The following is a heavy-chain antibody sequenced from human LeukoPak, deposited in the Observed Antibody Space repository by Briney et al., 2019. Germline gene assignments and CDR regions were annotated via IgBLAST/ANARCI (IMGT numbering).Heavy chain of an antibody. CDR1: GFTFSNAW. CDR3: DTIGIAVAGTDY. J-gene: IGHJ4*03. V-gene: IGHV3-15*01. Sequence: PGGSLRLSCAASGFTFSNAWMSWVRQAPGKGLEWVCRIKSKTDGGTTDYAAPVKGRFTISRAESKTTLYLEMNSLKTKDTGVYYCDTIGIAVAGTDYWGHGTLVTVSS. D-gene: IGHD6-19*01. CDR2: IKSKTDGGTT.